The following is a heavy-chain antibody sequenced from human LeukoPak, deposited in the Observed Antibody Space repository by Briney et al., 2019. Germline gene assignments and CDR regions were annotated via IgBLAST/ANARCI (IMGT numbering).Heavy chain of an antibody. CDR2: IYHSGST. V-gene: IGHV4-30-2*01. CDR3: ARAPRITMVRGATDAFDI. Sequence: SETLSLTCTVSGGSISSGGYYWSRIRQPPGKGLEWIGYIYHSGSTYYNPSLKSRVTISVDRSKNQFSLKLSSVTAADTAVYYCARAPRITMVRGATDAFDIWGQGTMVTVSS. J-gene: IGHJ3*02. CDR1: GGSISSGGYY. D-gene: IGHD3-10*01.